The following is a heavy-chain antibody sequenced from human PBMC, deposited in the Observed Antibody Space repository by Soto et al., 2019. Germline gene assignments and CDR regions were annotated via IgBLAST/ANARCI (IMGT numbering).Heavy chain of an antibody. CDR1: GFTFSNYA. Sequence: GGSLRLSCAASGFTFSNYAIHWVRQAPGKGLEWVAVISYDGSNKYYADSVRGRFTISRDNSKIALYLQMNSLRTEDTAVYYCARDQSYTLEQYFYYYGMDVWGQGTTVTVSS. J-gene: IGHJ6*02. V-gene: IGHV3-30-3*01. CDR2: ISYDGSNK. D-gene: IGHD1-26*01. CDR3: ARDQSYTLEQYFYYYGMDV.